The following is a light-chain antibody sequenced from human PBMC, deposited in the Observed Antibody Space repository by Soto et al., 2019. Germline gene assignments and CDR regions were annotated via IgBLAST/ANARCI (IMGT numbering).Light chain of an antibody. J-gene: IGKJ1*01. Sequence: DIQMTQSPSTLSASVGDRVTITCRASQSISSWLAWYQQKPGKAPKLLIYKASSLEGGVPSRFSGSGSGTEFTLTISSLQPDDFASYYCQHYNSYGTFGQGTKVDIK. CDR1: QSISSW. CDR2: KAS. CDR3: QHYNSYGT. V-gene: IGKV1-5*03.